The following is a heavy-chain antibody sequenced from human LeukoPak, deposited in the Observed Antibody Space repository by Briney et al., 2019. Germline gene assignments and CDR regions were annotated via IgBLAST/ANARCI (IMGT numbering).Heavy chain of an antibody. D-gene: IGHD3-3*01. CDR3: ARHSELRFLEWLVPFDY. V-gene: IGHV4-39*01. J-gene: IGHJ4*02. Sequence: PSETLSLTCTVSGGSISSSSYYWGWIRQPPGKGLEWIGSIYYSGSTYYNPSLKSRVTISVDTSKNQFSLKLSPVTAADTAVYYCARHSELRFLEWLVPFDYWGQGTLVTVSS. CDR1: GGSISSSSYY. CDR2: IYYSGST.